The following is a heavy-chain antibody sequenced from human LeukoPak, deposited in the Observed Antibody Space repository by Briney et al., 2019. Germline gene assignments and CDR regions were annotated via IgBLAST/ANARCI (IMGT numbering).Heavy chain of an antibody. V-gene: IGHV3-43*02. CDR3: AKGGGAYYSDSSTYSAPFEH. D-gene: IGHD3-22*01. CDR1: GFTFDDYA. J-gene: IGHJ4*02. Sequence: GGSLRLSCAASGFTFDDYAMHWVRQAPGKGLEWVSLISGHGGSTYYADSVKGRFTISRDNSKNTLYLQMNSLRAEDTAVYYCAKGGGAYYSDSSTYSAPFEHWGQGTRVTVSS. CDR2: ISGHGGST.